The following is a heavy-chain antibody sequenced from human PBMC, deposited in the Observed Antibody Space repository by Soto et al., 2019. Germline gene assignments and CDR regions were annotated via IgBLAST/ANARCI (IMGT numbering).Heavy chain of an antibody. Sequence: QVQLVESGGGVVQPGRSLRLSCAASGFTFSSYGMHWVRQAPGKGLEWVAVIWYDGSNKYYADSVKGRFTISRDNSKNTLYLQMNSLRAEDTAVYYCARDTKGAMDSIYYYGMDVWGQGTTVTVSS. CDR1: GFTFSSYG. V-gene: IGHV3-33*01. CDR2: IWYDGSNK. J-gene: IGHJ6*02. CDR3: ARDTKGAMDSIYYYGMDV. D-gene: IGHD5-18*01.